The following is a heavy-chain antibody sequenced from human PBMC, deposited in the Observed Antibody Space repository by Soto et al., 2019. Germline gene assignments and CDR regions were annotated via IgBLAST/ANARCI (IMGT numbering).Heavy chain of an antibody. Sequence: PGGSLRLSCAASGFTFSSYAMSWVRQAPGKGLEWVSAISGSGGSTYYADSVKGRFTISRDNSKNTLYLQMNSLRAEDTAVYYCAKVPKITIFGVVRYYFDYWGQGTLVTVSS. CDR2: ISGSGGST. V-gene: IGHV3-23*01. D-gene: IGHD3-3*01. J-gene: IGHJ4*02. CDR3: AKVPKITIFGVVRYYFDY. CDR1: GFTFSSYA.